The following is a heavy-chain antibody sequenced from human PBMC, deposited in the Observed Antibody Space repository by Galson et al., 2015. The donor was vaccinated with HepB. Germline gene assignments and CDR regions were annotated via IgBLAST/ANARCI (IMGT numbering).Heavy chain of an antibody. CDR1: GFTFSSYA. J-gene: IGHJ4*02. D-gene: IGHD3-9*01. Sequence: SLRLSCAASGFTFSSYAMSWVRQAPGKGLEWVSAISGSGGSTYYADSVKGRFTISRDNSKNTLYLQMNSLRAEDTAVYYCAKGGGYFDWLLDYWGQGTLVTVSS. CDR2: ISGSGGST. CDR3: AKGGGYFDWLLDY. V-gene: IGHV3-23*01.